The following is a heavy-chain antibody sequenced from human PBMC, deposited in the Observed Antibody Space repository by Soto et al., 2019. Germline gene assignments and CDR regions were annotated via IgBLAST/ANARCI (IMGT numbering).Heavy chain of an antibody. CDR3: ARDNIVLVPAAMRGWAPYYYYYYYGMDV. CDR1: GDSVSSNSAA. J-gene: IGHJ6*02. Sequence: SQTLSLTCAISGDSVSSNSAAWNWIRQSPSRGLEWLGRTYYRSKWYNDYAVSVKSRITINPDTSKNQFSLQLNSVTPEDTAVYYCARDNIVLVPAAMRGWAPYYYYYYYGMDVWGQGNTVTVSS. D-gene: IGHD2-2*01. V-gene: IGHV6-1*01. CDR2: TYYRSKWYN.